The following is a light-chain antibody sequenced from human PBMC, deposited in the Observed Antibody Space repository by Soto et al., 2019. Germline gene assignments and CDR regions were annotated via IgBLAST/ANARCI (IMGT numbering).Light chain of an antibody. Sequence: EIVLTQSPGTLSLSQGERATLSCRASQSVSSTYLAWYQQKPGQPPRLLIYGASTRATGIPDRFSGSGSGTDFTLTISRLEPEDFAVFYCQQYGSSPRTFGQGTKVDI. V-gene: IGKV3-20*01. CDR2: GAS. CDR1: QSVSSTY. J-gene: IGKJ1*01. CDR3: QQYGSSPRT.